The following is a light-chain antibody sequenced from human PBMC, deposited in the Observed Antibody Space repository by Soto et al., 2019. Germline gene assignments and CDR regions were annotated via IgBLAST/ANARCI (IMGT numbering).Light chain of an antibody. CDR3: QQYNSYSYT. V-gene: IGKV1-5*03. Sequence: DIQMTQSPSTLSASVGDRVTITCLASQSISSWLAWYQQKPGKAPKLLIYKASSLESGVPSRFSGSGSGTEFTLTISSLQPDDFATYYCQQYNSYSYTFGQGTKVDI. CDR2: KAS. CDR1: QSISSW. J-gene: IGKJ2*01.